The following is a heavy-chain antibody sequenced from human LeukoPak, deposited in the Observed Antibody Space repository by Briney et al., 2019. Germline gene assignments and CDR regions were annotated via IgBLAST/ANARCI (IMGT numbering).Heavy chain of an antibody. D-gene: IGHD3-16*01. CDR3: ARDSPNGGVAN. Sequence: SVKLSCKASGGTFSSYAISWVRQAPGQALEWMGGIIPIFGTADYAQKFQGRVTITADKSTSTAYMELSSLRSEDTAVYYCARDSPNGGVANWGQGTLVTVSS. CDR2: IIPIFGTA. J-gene: IGHJ4*02. V-gene: IGHV1-69*06. CDR1: GGTFSSYA.